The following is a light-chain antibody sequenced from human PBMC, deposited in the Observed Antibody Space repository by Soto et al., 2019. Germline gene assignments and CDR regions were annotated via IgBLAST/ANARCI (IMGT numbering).Light chain of an antibody. Sequence: QSALNQPASVSGSPGQSITISFTGTSSDVGGYNYVSWYQQHPGKAPKLMIYEVSNRPSGVSNRFSGSKSGNTASLTISGLQAEDEADYYCSSYTSSSTYVFGTGTKVTVL. J-gene: IGLJ1*01. CDR1: SSDVGGYNY. CDR2: EVS. V-gene: IGLV2-14*01. CDR3: SSYTSSSTYV.